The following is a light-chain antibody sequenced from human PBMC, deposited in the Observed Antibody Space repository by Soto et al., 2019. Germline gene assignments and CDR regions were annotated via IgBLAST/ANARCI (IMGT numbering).Light chain of an antibody. CDR1: QSISTY. V-gene: IGKV1-39*01. Sequence: QMTQSPSSLSASVGDRVTITCRASQSISTYLNWYQQKPGKAPKLLIYAASSLQSGVPSRFSGSGSGTDFTLTISSLQPEDFATYYCQQSYSTSITFGQGTRLEIK. CDR2: AAS. CDR3: QQSYSTSIT. J-gene: IGKJ5*01.